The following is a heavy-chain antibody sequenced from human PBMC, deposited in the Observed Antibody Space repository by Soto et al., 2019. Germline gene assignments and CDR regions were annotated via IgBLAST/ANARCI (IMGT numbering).Heavy chain of an antibody. CDR2: ISSSSSTI. D-gene: IGHD6-19*01. V-gene: IGHV3-48*02. J-gene: IGHJ5*02. Sequence: PGGSLRLSCAASGVTFISYSMNWVRQATGKGLEWVSYISSSSSTIYYADSVKGRFTISRDNAKNSLYLQMNSLRDEDTAVYYCAREAGTWHLPLNWFDPWGQGTLVTVSS. CDR1: GVTFISYS. CDR3: AREAGTWHLPLNWFDP.